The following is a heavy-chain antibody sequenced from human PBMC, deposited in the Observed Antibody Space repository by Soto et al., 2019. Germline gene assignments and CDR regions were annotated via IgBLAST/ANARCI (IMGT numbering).Heavy chain of an antibody. Sequence: QVQLVQSGAEVKKPGSSVKVSCKASGGTFSSYAISWVRQAPGQGLEWMGGIIPIFGTANYAQKFQGRVTITADESTSTAYMELSSLRSEDTAVYYCARDGIVVVPAAMGVPYNWFDPWGQGALVTVSS. CDR3: ARDGIVVVPAAMGVPYNWFDP. CDR2: IIPIFGTA. J-gene: IGHJ5*02. V-gene: IGHV1-69*01. D-gene: IGHD2-2*01. CDR1: GGTFSSYA.